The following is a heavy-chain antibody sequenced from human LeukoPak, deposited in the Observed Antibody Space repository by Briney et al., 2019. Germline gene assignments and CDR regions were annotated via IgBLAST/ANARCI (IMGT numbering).Heavy chain of an antibody. D-gene: IGHD3-10*01. Sequence: PGRSVRLFHASSVFTFHLYAMHWVPQAPAKGLEWVAVISYQGSDKYFADSVKGRFTISRDNSRNTLYLQMNSLRAEDTAVYYCARMAFMDRAYLGFDYWGQGTLVTVSS. CDR3: ARMAFMDRAYLGFDY. J-gene: IGHJ4*02. CDR1: VFTFHLYA. V-gene: IGHV3-30*04. CDR2: ISYQGSDK.